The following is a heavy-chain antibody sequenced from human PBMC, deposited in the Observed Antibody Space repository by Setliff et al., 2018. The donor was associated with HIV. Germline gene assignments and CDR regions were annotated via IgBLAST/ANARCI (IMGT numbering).Heavy chain of an antibody. CDR2: ISTSGGAA. J-gene: IGHJ4*02. D-gene: IGHD3-22*01. V-gene: IGHV3-23*01. Sequence: GGSLRLSCVASGFTFASYAMNWLRQAPGKGLEWVSAISTSGGAADYADSVKGRFTISRDNSRNTLYLQMSSLRPDDTAIYYCVKPYTGYYYDGSVYDDFWGQGTLVTVSS. CDR3: VKPYTGYYYDGSVYDDF. CDR1: GFTFASYA.